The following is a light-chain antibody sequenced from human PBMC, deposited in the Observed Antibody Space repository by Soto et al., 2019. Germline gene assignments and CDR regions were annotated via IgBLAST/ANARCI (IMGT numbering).Light chain of an antibody. CDR3: QSYDSRLSGWL. CDR2: GNS. CDR1: SSNIGAGYD. Sequence: QSVLTQPPSVSGAPGQRVTISCTGSSSNIGAGYDVHWYQQLPGTAPKLLIYGNSNRPSGVPDRFSGSKSGTSASLAITGLQDEDEADYYCQSYDSRLSGWLFGGGTKLNVL. J-gene: IGLJ3*02. V-gene: IGLV1-40*01.